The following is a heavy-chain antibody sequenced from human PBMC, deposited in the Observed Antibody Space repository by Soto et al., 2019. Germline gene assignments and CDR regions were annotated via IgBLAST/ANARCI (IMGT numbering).Heavy chain of an antibody. CDR1: GYSFTIYW. Sequence: GESLKISGNCSGYSFTIYWIGWVRQMPGKGLEWMGIIYPGDSDTRYSPSFQGQVTISADKSISTAYLQWSSLKASDTAMYYCASSSVRFLDLWGQGTLVTVSS. CDR2: IYPGDSDT. D-gene: IGHD3-3*01. J-gene: IGHJ4*02. V-gene: IGHV5-51*01. CDR3: ASSSVRFLDL.